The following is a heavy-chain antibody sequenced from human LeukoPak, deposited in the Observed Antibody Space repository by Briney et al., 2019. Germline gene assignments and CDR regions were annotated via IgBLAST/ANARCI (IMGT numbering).Heavy chain of an antibody. D-gene: IGHD4-23*01. Sequence: GESLKISCKGSGYSFTSYWIGWVRQMPGKGLEWMVIIYPGDSDTRYSPSFQGQVTISADKSISTAYLQWSSLKASDTAMYYCARYRADYGGNSYAFDIWGQGTMVTVSS. CDR2: IYPGDSDT. V-gene: IGHV5-51*01. J-gene: IGHJ3*02. CDR1: GYSFTSYW. CDR3: ARYRADYGGNSYAFDI.